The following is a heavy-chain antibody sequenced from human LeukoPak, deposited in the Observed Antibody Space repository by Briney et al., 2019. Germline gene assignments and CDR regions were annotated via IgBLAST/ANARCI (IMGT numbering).Heavy chain of an antibody. D-gene: IGHD3-10*01. J-gene: IGHJ4*02. CDR3: AKDYGSGSGFDY. CDR1: GFTFDDYA. CDR2: ISWNSGSI. Sequence: GGSLRLSCAASGFTFDDYAMHWVRQGPGKGLEWVSGISWNSGSIGYADSVKGRFTISGDNAKNSLYLQMNSLRAEDTALYYCAKDYGSGSGFDYWGQGTLVTVSS. V-gene: IGHV3-9*01.